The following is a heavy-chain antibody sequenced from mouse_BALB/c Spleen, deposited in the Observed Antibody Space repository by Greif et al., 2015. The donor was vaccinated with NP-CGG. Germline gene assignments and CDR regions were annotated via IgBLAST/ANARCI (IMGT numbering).Heavy chain of an antibody. CDR2: INPTNGGT. Sequence: QVQLQHSGAELVKPGASVKLSCKASGYTFTSYYMYWVKQRPGQGLEWIGGINPTNGGTNFNEKFKSKATLTVDKSSSTAYMQLSSLTSEDSAVYYCTRCGYYAMDYWGQGTSVTVSS. J-gene: IGHJ4*01. V-gene: IGHV1S81*02. CDR1: GYTFTSYY. CDR3: TRCGYYAMDY.